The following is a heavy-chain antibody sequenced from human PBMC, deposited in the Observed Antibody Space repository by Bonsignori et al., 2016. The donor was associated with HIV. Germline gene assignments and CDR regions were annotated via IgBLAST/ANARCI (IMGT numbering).Heavy chain of an antibody. J-gene: IGHJ5*02. CDR2: ISWNSGSI. V-gene: IGHV3-9*01. D-gene: IGHD1-1*01. CDR3: ARSPNWNDVSGWFDP. Sequence: WIRQPPGKGLEWVSGISWNSGSIGYADSVKGRFTISRDNAKNSLYLQMNSLRAEDTALYYCARSPNWNDVSGWFDPWGQGTLVTVSS.